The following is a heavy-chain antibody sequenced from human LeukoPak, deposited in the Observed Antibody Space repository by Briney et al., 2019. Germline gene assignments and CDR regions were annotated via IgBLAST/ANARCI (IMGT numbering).Heavy chain of an antibody. CDR3: ARVVVFGVVSSDYYYYYMDV. D-gene: IGHD3-3*01. J-gene: IGHJ6*03. V-gene: IGHV4-4*07. CDR1: SGSISGYY. Sequence: SETLSLTCTVSSGSISGYYWSWIRQPAGKGLEWIGRIYTSGSTNYNPSLKSRVTMSVDTSKNQFSLKLSSVTAADMAVYYCARVVVFGVVSSDYYYYYMDVWGKGTTVTVSS. CDR2: IYTSGST.